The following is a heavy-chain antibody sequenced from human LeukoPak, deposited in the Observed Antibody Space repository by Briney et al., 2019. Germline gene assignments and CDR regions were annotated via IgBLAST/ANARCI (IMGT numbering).Heavy chain of an antibody. D-gene: IGHD6-19*01. CDR1: GGSISSYY. CDR3: ARASGWYYFDY. CDR2: IYYSGST. V-gene: IGHV4-59*01. Sequence: SETLSLTCTVSGGSISSYYWSWIRQPPGKGLEWIGYIYYSGSTNYNPSLKSRVTISVDTSKNQFSLKLSSVTAADTAVYYCARASGWYYFDYWGQGTLVTVSS. J-gene: IGHJ4*02.